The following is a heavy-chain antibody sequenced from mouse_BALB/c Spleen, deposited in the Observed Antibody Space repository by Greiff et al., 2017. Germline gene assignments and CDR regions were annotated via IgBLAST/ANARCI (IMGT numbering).Heavy chain of an antibody. D-gene: IGHD2-1*01. CDR3: ARDGNGKSLYFDV. CDR2: ISSGGSYT. CDR1: GFTFSSYG. Sequence: DVHLVESGGDLVKPGGSLKLSCAASGFTFSSYGMSWVRQTPDKRLEWVATISSGGSYTYYPDSVKGRFTISRDNAKNTLYPQMSSLKSEDTAMYYCARDGNGKSLYFDVWGAGTTVTVSS. J-gene: IGHJ1*01. V-gene: IGHV5-6*01.